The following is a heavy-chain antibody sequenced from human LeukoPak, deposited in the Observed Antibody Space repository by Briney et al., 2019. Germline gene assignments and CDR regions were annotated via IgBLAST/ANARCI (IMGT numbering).Heavy chain of an antibody. CDR2: ISSSSSYI. CDR1: GFTFSSYS. CDR3: ARGLWGYYDSSGYYYGLGWIGYYCYGMDV. J-gene: IGHJ6*02. D-gene: IGHD3-22*01. V-gene: IGHV3-21*01. Sequence: GGSLRLSCAASGFTFSSYSMNWVRQAPGKGLEWVSSISSSSSYIYYADSVKGRFTISRDNAKNSLYLQMNSLRAEDTAVYYCARGLWGYYDSSGYYYGLGWIGYYCYGMDVWGQGTTVTVSS.